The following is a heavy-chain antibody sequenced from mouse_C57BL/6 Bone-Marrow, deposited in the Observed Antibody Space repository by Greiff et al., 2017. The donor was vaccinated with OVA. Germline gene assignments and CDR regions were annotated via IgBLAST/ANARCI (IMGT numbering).Heavy chain of an antibody. Sequence: QVQLQQPGAELVRPGTSVKLSCKASGYTFTSYWMHWVKQRPGQGLEWIGVIDPSDSYTNYNQKFKGKATLTVDTSSSTAYMQLSSLTSEDSAVYYCAIYRNDYWGQGTTLTVSS. CDR3: AIYRNDY. CDR1: GYTFTSYW. J-gene: IGHJ2*01. D-gene: IGHD5-1-1*01. CDR2: IDPSDSYT. V-gene: IGHV1-59*01.